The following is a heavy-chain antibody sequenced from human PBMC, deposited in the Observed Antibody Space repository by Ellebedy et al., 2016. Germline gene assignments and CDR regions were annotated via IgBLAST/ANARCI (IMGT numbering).Heavy chain of an antibody. Sequence: SETLSLXXTVSGGSISSSSDYGGWIRQPPGKGLEWIGSFYYGGSTYYNPSLKSRVTISVDTSENQFSLELSSVTAADTAVYYCARFKVRDDAFDIWGQGTMVTVSS. V-gene: IGHV4-39*01. CDR3: ARFKVRDDAFDI. J-gene: IGHJ3*02. D-gene: IGHD3-10*01. CDR1: GGSISSSSDY. CDR2: FYYGGST.